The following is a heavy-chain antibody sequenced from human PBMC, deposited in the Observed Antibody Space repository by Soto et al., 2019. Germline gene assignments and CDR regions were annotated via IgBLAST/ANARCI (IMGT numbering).Heavy chain of an antibody. D-gene: IGHD1-26*01. J-gene: IGHJ4*02. CDR2: IIPIFGTA. CDR1: GGTFSSYS. CDR3: ARDGGSQAGGIDD. V-gene: IGHV1-69*01. Sequence: QVQLVQSGAEVKKPGSSVKVSCKASGGTFSSYSINWVRQAPGQGLEWMGEIIPIFGTANYAQKFQGRVTMTADESTSTAYMELSSLRSEDTAVYYCARDGGSQAGGIDDWGQGTLVTVSS.